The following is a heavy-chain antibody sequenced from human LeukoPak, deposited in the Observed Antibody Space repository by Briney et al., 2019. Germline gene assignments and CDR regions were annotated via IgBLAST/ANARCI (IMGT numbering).Heavy chain of an antibody. D-gene: IGHD2-15*01. CDR1: GFTFSSYA. V-gene: IGHV3-23*01. CDR2: ISGSGGST. Sequence: GGSLRLSCAASGFTFSSYAMSWVRQAPGKGLEWVSAISGSGGSTYYADSVKGRFTISRDNSKNTLYLQMNSLRAEDTAVYYCARGSGYCSGGSCSYYFDYWGQGTLVTVSS. CDR3: ARGSGYCSGGSCSYYFDY. J-gene: IGHJ4*02.